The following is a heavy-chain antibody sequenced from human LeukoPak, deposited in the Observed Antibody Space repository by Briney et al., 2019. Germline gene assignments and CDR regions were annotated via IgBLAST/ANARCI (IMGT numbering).Heavy chain of an antibody. J-gene: IGHJ6*02. V-gene: IGHV1-24*01. CDR2: FDPEDGET. D-gene: IGHD2-15*01. CDR1: GYTLTELS. CDR3: ASRYCSGGSCYPYYYYYGMDV. Sequence: GASVKVSCKVSGYTLTELSMHWVRQAPGKGLEWMGGFDPEDGETIYAQKFQGRVTMTEDTSTDTAYMEPSSLRSEDTAVYYCASRYCSGGSCYPYYYYYGMDVWGQGTTVTVSS.